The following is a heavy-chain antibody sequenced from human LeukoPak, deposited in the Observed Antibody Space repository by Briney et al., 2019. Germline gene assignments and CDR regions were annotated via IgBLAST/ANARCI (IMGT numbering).Heavy chain of an antibody. CDR3: AKGSSTSIDY. V-gene: IGHV3-30*02. CDR2: IRYDGSNK. D-gene: IGHD2-2*01. J-gene: IGHJ4*02. Sequence: GGSLRLSCAASGFTFSSYSMHWVRKAPGKGLEWVAFIRYDGSNKYYADSVKGRFTISRDNSKNTLYLQMNSLRAEDTAVYYCAKGSSTSIDYWGQGTLVTVSS. CDR1: GFTFSSYS.